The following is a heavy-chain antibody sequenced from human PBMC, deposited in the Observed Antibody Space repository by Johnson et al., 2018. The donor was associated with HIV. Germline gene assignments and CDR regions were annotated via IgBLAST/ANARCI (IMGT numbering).Heavy chain of an antibody. CDR2: IKSKTDGGTT. J-gene: IGHJ3*02. Sequence: VQLVESGGGVVQPGRSLRLSCAASGFTFSNAWMSWVRQAPGKGLEWVGRIKSKTDGGTTDYAATVKGRFTISRDDSKNTLYLQMNSLKTEETAVYDCNTGKWLLGAFDIWGQGTMVTVSS. D-gene: IGHD3-22*01. V-gene: IGHV3-15*01. CDR1: GFTFSNAW. CDR3: NTGKWLLGAFDI.